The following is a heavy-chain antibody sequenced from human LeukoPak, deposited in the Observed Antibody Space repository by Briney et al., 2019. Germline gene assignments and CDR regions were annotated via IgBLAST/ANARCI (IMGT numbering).Heavy chain of an antibody. V-gene: IGHV3-23*01. CDR3: AKSLGGDYGSGSYYVVFDS. J-gene: IGHJ4*02. CDR1: GFTFSSYS. Sequence: GGSLRLSCAASGFTFSSYSMNWVRQAPGKGLEWVSSISGSGSITYYADSVKGRFTISRDTSKNTLWLQMNSLRVDDTALYYCAKSLGGDYGSGSYYVVFDSWGQGTLVTVSS. CDR2: ISGSGSIT. D-gene: IGHD3-10*01.